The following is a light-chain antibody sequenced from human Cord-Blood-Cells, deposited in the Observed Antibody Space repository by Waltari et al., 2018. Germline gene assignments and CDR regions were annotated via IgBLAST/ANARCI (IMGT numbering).Light chain of an antibody. Sequence: EIVLTHSPATLSLSPGERATLSCRASPSVSSYLAWYQQKPGQAPRLLIYDASNRATGIPARFSGSGSGTDFTLTISSLEPEDFAVYYCQQRSNWPLFGQGTKLEIK. V-gene: IGKV3-11*01. CDR2: DAS. CDR3: QQRSNWPL. CDR1: PSVSSY. J-gene: IGKJ2*01.